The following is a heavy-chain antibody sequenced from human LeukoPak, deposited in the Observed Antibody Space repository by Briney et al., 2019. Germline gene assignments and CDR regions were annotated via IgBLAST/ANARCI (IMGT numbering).Heavy chain of an antibody. CDR1: GGTFSSYA. D-gene: IGHD1-26*01. V-gene: IGHV1-69*05. CDR3: ARPVREWELLVLDY. J-gene: IGHJ4*02. CDR2: IIPIFGTA. Sequence: GSSVKVSCKASGGTFSSYAISWVRQAPGRGLEWMGRIIPIFGTANYAQKFQGRVTITTDESTSTAYMELSSLRSEDTAVYYCARPVREWELLVLDYWGQGTLVTVSS.